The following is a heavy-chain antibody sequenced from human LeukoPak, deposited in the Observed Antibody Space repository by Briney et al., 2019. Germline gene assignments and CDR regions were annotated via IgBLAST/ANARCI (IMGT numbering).Heavy chain of an antibody. V-gene: IGHV4-39*01. J-gene: IGHJ4*02. CDR3: VVRAALY. CDR1: GRFISSGSYY. D-gene: IGHD3-10*01. CDR2: IYYSGST. Sequence: SETLSLTCTVSGRFISSGSYYWGWIRQPPGKGLEWIGSIYYSGSTYYNPSLKSRVTISVDTSKNQFSLKLSSVTAADTAVYYCVVRAALYWGQGTLVTVSS.